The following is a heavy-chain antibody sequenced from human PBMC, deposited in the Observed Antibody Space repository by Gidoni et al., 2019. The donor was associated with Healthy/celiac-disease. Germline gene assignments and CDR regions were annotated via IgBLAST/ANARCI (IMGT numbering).Heavy chain of an antibody. CDR2: ISGSGGST. D-gene: IGHD3-3*01. CDR3: AKAVTGLEWLLFHAGLDY. CDR1: GVTVSSYA. Sequence: EVKMLESGGGLVQPGGSLRLSCEASGVTVSSYAMSWVRQAPGKGLEWVSAISGSGGSTAYAASVKGRFTISRDNSKTTLYLQMNSLRAEDTAVYYCAKAVTGLEWLLFHAGLDYWGQGTLVTVSS. V-gene: IGHV3-23*01. J-gene: IGHJ4*02.